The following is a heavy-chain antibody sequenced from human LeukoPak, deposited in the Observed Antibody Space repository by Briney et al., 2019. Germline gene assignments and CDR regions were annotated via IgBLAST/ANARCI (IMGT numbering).Heavy chain of an antibody. CDR3: AKGRCSGVGCDSFHS. CDR1: GFTFSSYS. D-gene: IGHD2-15*01. CDR2: ISDDSSFT. V-gene: IGHV3-21*04. Sequence: GGSLRLSCAASGFTFSSYSMNWVRQAPGKGLECISTISDDSSFTYYADSVKGRSAISRDDSKNTLYLQMNNLKVEDTAVYYCAKGRCSGVGCDSFHSWGQGALVTVSS. J-gene: IGHJ4*02.